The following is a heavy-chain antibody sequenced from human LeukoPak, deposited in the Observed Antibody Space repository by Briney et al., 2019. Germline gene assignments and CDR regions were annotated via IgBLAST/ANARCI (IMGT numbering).Heavy chain of an antibody. CDR2: ISGNADST. V-gene: IGHV3-23*01. CDR3: AQWLHVGY. D-gene: IGHD6-19*01. CDR1: GFTLSNYA. Sequence: GGSLRLSCAASGFTLSNYAMSWVRQAPGKGLEWVSAISGNADSTYYADSVKGRFTISRDNSKNTLFLQMNSLRADDTAVYFCAQWLHVGYWGQGTLVTVSS. J-gene: IGHJ4*02.